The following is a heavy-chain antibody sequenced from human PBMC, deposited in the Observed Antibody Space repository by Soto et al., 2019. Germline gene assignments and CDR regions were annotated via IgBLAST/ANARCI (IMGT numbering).Heavy chain of an antibody. CDR3: AREAHSHHDFWCFDF. CDR2: IYYSGST. Sequence: SETLSLTCTVSGGSISSYYWSWIRQPPGKGLEWIGYIYYSGSTNYNPSLKSRVTISVDTSKNQFSLKLSSVTAADTAVYYCAREAHSHHDFWCFDFRGPGTLLTVSS. D-gene: IGHD3-3*01. CDR1: GGSISSYY. J-gene: IGHJ4*02. V-gene: IGHV4-59*01.